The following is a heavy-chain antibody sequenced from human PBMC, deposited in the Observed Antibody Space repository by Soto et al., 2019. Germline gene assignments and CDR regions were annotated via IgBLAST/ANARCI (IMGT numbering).Heavy chain of an antibody. CDR3: AKDMDAQDYCYCGMYX. CDR2: ISYDGSNK. CDR1: GFTFSSYG. D-gene: IGHD2-2*01. V-gene: IGHV3-30*18. Sequence: PGGSLRLSFAASGFTFSSYGMHWVRQAPGKGLEWVEVISYDGSNKYYADSVKGRFTISRDNSKNTLYLQMNSLRAEDTAVYYCAKDMDAQDYCYCGMYXWGQGTSLTVS. J-gene: IGHJ6*02.